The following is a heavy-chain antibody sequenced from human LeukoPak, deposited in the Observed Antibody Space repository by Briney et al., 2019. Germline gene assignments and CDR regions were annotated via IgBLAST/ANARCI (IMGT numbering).Heavy chain of an antibody. CDR2: ISSDGSNT. CDR3: AREYGDYGNAFDI. Sequence: PGGSLRLSCAASGFAFRNYAMHWVRQAPGKGLDWVAVISSDGSNTNYADSVKGRSTISRDNSKDMLYLQMNSLRAEDTAVYFCAREYGDYGNAFDIWGQGTMVTVSS. V-gene: IGHV3-30-3*01. J-gene: IGHJ3*02. CDR1: GFAFRNYA. D-gene: IGHD4-17*01.